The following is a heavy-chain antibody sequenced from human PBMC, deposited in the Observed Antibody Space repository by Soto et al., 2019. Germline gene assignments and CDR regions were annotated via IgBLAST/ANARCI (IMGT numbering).Heavy chain of an antibody. D-gene: IGHD2-21*01. V-gene: IGHV1-69*13. J-gene: IGHJ6*02. Sequence: ASVKVSCKASGGTFSSYAISWVRQAPGQGLEWMGGIIPIFGTANYAQKFQGRVTITADESTSTAYMELSSLRSEDTAIYYCARRRRINAGMDVWGQGTTVTVSS. CDR2: IIPIFGTA. CDR3: ARRRRINAGMDV. CDR1: GGTFSSYA.